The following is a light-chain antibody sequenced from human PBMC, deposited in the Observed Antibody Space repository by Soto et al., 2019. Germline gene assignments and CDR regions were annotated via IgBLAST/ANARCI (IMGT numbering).Light chain of an antibody. CDR2: AAS. CDR3: QQSYTAPLT. CDR1: QVITDD. Sequence: DIQITQSPSSLSSSVLERFTISCEASQVITDDLNWYQQKPGKAPNLLIFAASTLQSGVPSRFSGSGSGTDFTLTIRSLQPEDFATYYCQQSYTAPLTFGGGTKVDIK. J-gene: IGKJ4*01. V-gene: IGKV1-39*01.